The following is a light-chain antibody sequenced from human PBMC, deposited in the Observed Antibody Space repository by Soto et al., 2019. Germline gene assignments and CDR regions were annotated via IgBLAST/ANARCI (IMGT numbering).Light chain of an antibody. J-gene: IGKJ2*01. CDR1: QSVSSY. V-gene: IGKV3-11*01. CDR2: DAS. CDR3: QQRSNWYT. Sequence: EIVLTQSPATLSLSPGERATLSCRASQSVSSYLAWYQQKPGQAPRLLIYDASNRATGIPARFSGSGSGTDFTLTMRSLEPEDFAVYYCQQRSNWYTFGQGTKLEI.